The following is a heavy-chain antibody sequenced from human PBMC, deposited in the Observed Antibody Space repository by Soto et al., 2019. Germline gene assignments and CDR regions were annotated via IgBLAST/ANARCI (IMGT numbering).Heavy chain of an antibody. CDR1: GYTFTDVY. D-gene: IGHD1-26*01. Sequence: ASVKVSCKASGYTFTDVYMHWVRQAPGQGLEWMGRINPSGGSTSYAQKFQGRVTMTEDTSTDTAYMELSSLRSEDTAVYYCATGVVGATTSRYDYWGQGTLVTVSS. V-gene: IGHV1-46*01. CDR2: INPSGGST. J-gene: IGHJ4*02. CDR3: ATGVVGATTSRYDY.